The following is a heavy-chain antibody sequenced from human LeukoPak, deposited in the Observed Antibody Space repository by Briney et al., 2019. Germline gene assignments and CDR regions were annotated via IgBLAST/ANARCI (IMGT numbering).Heavy chain of an antibody. J-gene: IGHJ6*03. V-gene: IGHV4-59*01. CDR3: AGETPEIAAAGTGSYYYYYMDV. CDR2: IYYSGST. D-gene: IGHD6-13*01. Sequence: SETLSLTCTVSGGSISSYYWSWIRQPPGKGLEWIGYIYYSGSTNYNTSLKSRVTISVDTSKNQFSLKLSSVTAADTAVYYCAGETPEIAAAGTGSYYYYYMDVWGKGTTVTISS. CDR1: GGSISSYY.